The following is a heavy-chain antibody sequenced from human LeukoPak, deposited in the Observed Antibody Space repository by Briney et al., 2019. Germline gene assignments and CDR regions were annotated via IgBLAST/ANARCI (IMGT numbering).Heavy chain of an antibody. CDR3: ARVDPPRRLDY. D-gene: IGHD2-21*02. V-gene: IGHV4-4*02. J-gene: IGHJ4*02. CDR2: IYHSGSA. CDR1: GGSVSSTNS. Sequence: SETLSLTCAVSGGSVSSTNSWSWVRQSPGKGLEWIGEIYHSGSANYNPSLRSRVTMSLDKSKNQFSLKLSSVTAADTAVYYCARVDPPRRLDYWGQGSLVTVSS.